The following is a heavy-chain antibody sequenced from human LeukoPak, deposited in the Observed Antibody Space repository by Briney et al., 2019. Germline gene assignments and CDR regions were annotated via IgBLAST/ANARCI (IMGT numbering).Heavy chain of an antibody. CDR1: GYTFTSYD. CDR2: MNPNSGNT. Sequence: ASVKVSCKASGYTFTSYDINWVRQATGQGLEWMGWMNPNSGNTGYAQKFQGRVTMTRNTSISTAYMELSSLRSEDTAVYYCARAIVVVVAAGFDPWGQGTLVTVSS. CDR3: ARAIVVVVAAGFDP. V-gene: IGHV1-8*01. J-gene: IGHJ5*02. D-gene: IGHD2-15*01.